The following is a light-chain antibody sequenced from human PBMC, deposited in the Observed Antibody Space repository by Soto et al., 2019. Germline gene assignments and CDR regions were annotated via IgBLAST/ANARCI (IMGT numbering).Light chain of an antibody. V-gene: IGKV1-39*01. Sequence: DIQMTRSPSSLSASVQDRVTITCRASQSISNYLNWYQQKPGKAPKLLIYAASSLPSGVPSRFSGSGSGTDFTLTISSLQPEDFATYYCQQSYNTPFTFGPGTKVDVK. J-gene: IGKJ3*01. CDR3: QQSYNTPFT. CDR1: QSISNY. CDR2: AAS.